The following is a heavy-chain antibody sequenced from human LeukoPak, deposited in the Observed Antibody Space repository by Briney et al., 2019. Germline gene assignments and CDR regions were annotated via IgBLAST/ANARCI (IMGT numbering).Heavy chain of an antibody. J-gene: IGHJ4*02. CDR1: GYTFTSYD. CDR2: MNPNSGNT. CDR3: ARSGVGYYGCCGYNLFDY. D-gene: IGHD3-22*01. V-gene: IGHV1-8*01. Sequence: GASVKVSCKASGYTFTSYDINWVRQATGQGLEWMGWMNPNSGNTGYAQKFQGRVTMTRNTSISTAYMELSSLRSEDTAVYYCARSGVGYYGCCGYNLFDYWGQGTLVTVSS.